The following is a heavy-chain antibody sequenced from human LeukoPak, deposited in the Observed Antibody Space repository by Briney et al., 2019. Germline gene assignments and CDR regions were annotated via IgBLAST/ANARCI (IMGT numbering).Heavy chain of an antibody. CDR1: GFTFSSYW. V-gene: IGHV3-74*01. Sequence: AGGSLRLSCAASGFTFSSYWMHWVRQAPGKGLVWVSRINSDGSSTSYADSVKGRFTISRDNAKNTLYLQMNSLRAEDTAVYYCARHSPPFWSARNYYYYGMDVWGQGTTVTVSS. J-gene: IGHJ6*02. CDR3: ARHSPPFWSARNYYYYGMDV. CDR2: INSDGSST. D-gene: IGHD3-3*01.